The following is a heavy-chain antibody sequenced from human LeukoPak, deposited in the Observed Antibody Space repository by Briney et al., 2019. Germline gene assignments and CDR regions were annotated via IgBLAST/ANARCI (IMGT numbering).Heavy chain of an antibody. CDR2: ISSSSSTI. CDR1: GFTFSSYS. Sequence: GGSLRLSCAASGFTFSSYSMNWVRQAPGKGLEWVSYISSSSSTIYYADSVKGRFTISRDNAKNSLYLQMNSLRAEDTAVYYCAREEYSSSWTEGFDYWGQGTLVTVSS. CDR3: AREEYSSSWTEGFDY. D-gene: IGHD6-13*01. J-gene: IGHJ4*02. V-gene: IGHV3-48*04.